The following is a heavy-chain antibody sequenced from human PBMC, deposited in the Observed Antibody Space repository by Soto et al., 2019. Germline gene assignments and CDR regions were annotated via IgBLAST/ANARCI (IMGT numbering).Heavy chain of an antibody. Sequence: NPXETLSLRFAVSGGSMSSGSYSWSWIRQPPGKGLEWIGYIYHSGSTYYNPSLKSRVTISVDRSKNQFSLKLSSVTAADTAVYYCAREGGKVTKIFDDWGQGTLVTVSS. V-gene: IGHV4-30-2*01. CDR2: IYHSGST. D-gene: IGHD3-22*01. CDR3: AREGGKVTKIFDD. CDR1: GGSMSSGSYS. J-gene: IGHJ4*02.